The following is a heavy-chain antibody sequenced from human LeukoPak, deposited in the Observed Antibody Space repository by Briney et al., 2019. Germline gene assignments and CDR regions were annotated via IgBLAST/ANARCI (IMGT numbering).Heavy chain of an antibody. J-gene: IGHJ6*02. D-gene: IGHD1-26*01. V-gene: IGHV3-30*02. CDR2: IRYDGSNK. Sequence: GGSLRLSCAASGFIFRTYGMHWVRQAPGKGLEWVTFIRYDGSNKYYADSVKGRFTISRDNSKNTLYLQMNSLRAEDTAVYYCARVRGGVGATTDYYGMDVWGQGTTVTVSS. CDR3: ARVRGGVGATTDYYGMDV. CDR1: GFIFRTYG.